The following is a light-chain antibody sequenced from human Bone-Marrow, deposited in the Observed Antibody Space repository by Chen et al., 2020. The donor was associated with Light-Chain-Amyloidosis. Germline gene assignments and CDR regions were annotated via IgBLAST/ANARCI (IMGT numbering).Light chain of an antibody. V-gene: IGKV3-11*01. CDR1: QTVNNY. Sequence: IVLTQSPATLSLSPGERATLSCRASQTVNNYLVWYQQKPGQAPRLLIHSASYRATDIPAKFSGSGSGTDFTLTISSLEPEDFAGYYCQQRSTWWTFGQGTRVDIK. CDR3: QQRSTWWT. J-gene: IGKJ1*01. CDR2: SAS.